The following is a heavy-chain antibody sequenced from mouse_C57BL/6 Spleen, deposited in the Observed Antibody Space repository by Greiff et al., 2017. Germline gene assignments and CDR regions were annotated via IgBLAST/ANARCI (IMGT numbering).Heavy chain of an antibody. Sequence: QVQLQQSGAELVRPGTSVKVSCKASGYAFTNYLIEWVKQRPGQGLEWIGVINPGSGGTNYNEKFKGKATLTADKSSSTAYMQRSSLTSEDSAVYFCAREGNYVEAMDYWGQGTSVTVSS. J-gene: IGHJ4*01. CDR3: AREGNYVEAMDY. CDR1: GYAFTNYL. V-gene: IGHV1-54*01. CDR2: INPGSGGT. D-gene: IGHD2-1*01.